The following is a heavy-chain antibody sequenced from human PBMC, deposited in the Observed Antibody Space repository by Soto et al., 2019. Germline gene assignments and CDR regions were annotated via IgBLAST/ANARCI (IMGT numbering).Heavy chain of an antibody. D-gene: IGHD5-12*01. CDR1: GFTFSDYY. J-gene: IGHJ4*02. CDR2: ISSSGSTI. Sequence: PGGSLRLSCAASGFTFSDYYMSWIRQAPGKGLECDSYISSSGSTIYYADSVKGRFTISRDNAKNSLSLQMNSLRAEDTAVYYCARDHVVATTYIDYWGQGTLVTVSS. V-gene: IGHV3-11*01. CDR3: ARDHVVATTYIDY.